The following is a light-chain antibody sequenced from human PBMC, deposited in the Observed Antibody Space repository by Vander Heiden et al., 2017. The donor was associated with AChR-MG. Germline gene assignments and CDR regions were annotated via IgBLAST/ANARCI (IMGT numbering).Light chain of an antibody. V-gene: IGLV2-14*01. Sequence: ALTQPASVSGSPGQSITIACTGTSSDVGGYNYVSWYQQHPGKAPKLMIYDVSNRPSGVSNRFSGSKSGNTASLTISGLQAEDEADYYCSSYTSSSTPVVFGGGTKLTVL. CDR1: SSDVGGYNY. CDR2: DVS. J-gene: IGLJ2*01. CDR3: SSYTSSSTPVV.